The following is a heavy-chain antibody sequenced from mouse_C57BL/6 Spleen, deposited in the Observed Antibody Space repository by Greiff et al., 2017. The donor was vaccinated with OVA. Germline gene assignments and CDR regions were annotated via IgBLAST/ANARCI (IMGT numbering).Heavy chain of an antibody. CDR3: TTYYGSSLYAMDY. J-gene: IGHJ4*01. Sequence: VQLQQSGAELVRPGASVKLSCTASGFNIKDYYMHWVKQRPEQGLEWIGRIDPEDGDTEYAPKFQGKATMTADTSSNTAYLQLSSLTSEDTAVYYCTTYYGSSLYAMDYWGQGTSVTVSS. V-gene: IGHV14-1*01. CDR1: GFNIKDYY. D-gene: IGHD1-1*01. CDR2: IDPEDGDT.